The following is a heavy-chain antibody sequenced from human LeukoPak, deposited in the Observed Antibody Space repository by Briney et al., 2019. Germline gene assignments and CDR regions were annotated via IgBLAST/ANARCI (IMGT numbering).Heavy chain of an antibody. CDR1: GFTFSSYG. D-gene: IGHD6-6*01. J-gene: IGHJ4*02. CDR2: ITSSSSYI. Sequence: PGGSLRLSCAASGFTFSSYGMNWGRQAPGKGLEWVSSITSSSSYIYYADSVKGRFTISRDNAKNSLYLQMNSLRAEDTAVYYCARSYSSSRGTFDYWGQGTLVTVSS. V-gene: IGHV3-21*01. CDR3: ARSYSSSRGTFDY.